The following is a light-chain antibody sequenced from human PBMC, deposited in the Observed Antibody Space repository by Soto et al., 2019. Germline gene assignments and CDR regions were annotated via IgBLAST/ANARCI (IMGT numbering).Light chain of an antibody. CDR2: SAS. CDR1: QDISTS. Sequence: AILMTQSPSSFSASTGDRVTITCRASQDISTSLAWYQQKPGKAPKLLIYSASSLQSGVPANFSGSGSGTDFTLTISRLQSEDFATYYCQQYYSDPYTLGQGTKVEIK. V-gene: IGKV1-8*01. J-gene: IGKJ2*01. CDR3: QQYYSDPYT.